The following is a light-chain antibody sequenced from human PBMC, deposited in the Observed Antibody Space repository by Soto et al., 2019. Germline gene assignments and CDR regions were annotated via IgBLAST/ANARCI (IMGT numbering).Light chain of an antibody. CDR1: SSDVGGYNY. Sequence: QSALTQPASVSGSPGQSITISCTGTSSDVGGYNYVSWYQQHPGKAPKLMIYDVSNRPSVVSNRFSGSKSGNTASLTISWLQVEDEADYYCSSYTSSSNYVFGTGTKVIVL. J-gene: IGLJ1*01. CDR2: DVS. V-gene: IGLV2-14*01. CDR3: SSYTSSSNYV.